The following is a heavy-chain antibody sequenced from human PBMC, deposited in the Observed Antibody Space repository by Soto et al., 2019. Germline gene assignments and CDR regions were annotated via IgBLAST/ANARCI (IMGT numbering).Heavy chain of an antibody. Sequence: QVQLVQSGAEVKKPGASVKVACKASGFTFTNYFFHWVRQAPRQGLEWMGIISPYDGSTNYVQSLQRIDTMPSETSTSTVYMELRSLRFEDTALYYCARGNGRGTSGFYYCYGMDVWCHGTTVTVSS. D-gene: IGHD6-25*01. CDR3: ARGNGRGTSGFYYCYGMDV. CDR1: GFTFTNYF. V-gene: IGHV1-46*01. CDR2: ISPYDGST. J-gene: IGHJ6*02.